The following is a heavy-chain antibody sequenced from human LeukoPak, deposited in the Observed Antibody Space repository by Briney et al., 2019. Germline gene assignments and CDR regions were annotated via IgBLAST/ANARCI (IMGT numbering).Heavy chain of an antibody. V-gene: IGHV3-23*01. CDR1: GFTFNSYA. CDR2: IGGSGCSK. Sequence: GGSLTLSCAAWGFTFNSYAMRGVRQAPGRGRGWVSAIGGSGCSKHYADPVKGRFTISRDNANQSLYLQMNSLRAEDTAVYDCVRDGPGWFDPWGQGTLVTVPS. CDR3: VRDGPGWFDP. J-gene: IGHJ5*02.